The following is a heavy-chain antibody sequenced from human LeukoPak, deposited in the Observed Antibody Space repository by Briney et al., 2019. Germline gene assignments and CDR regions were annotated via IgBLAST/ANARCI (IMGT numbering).Heavy chain of an antibody. Sequence: GGSLRLLCSASGFTFSRYVMHWVRQAPGKGLEYVSAISSNGGSTYYADSVKGRFPISRDNSKNTLYLQMSSLRTEDTAVYYCVKDGSGSYYTCYFAYWGQATVASVSS. CDR1: GFTFSRYV. CDR2: ISSNGGST. J-gene: IGHJ4*02. V-gene: IGHV3-64D*06. CDR3: VKDGSGSYYTCYFAY. D-gene: IGHD3-10*01.